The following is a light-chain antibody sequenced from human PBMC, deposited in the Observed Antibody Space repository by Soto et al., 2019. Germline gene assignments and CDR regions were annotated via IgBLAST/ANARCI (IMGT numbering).Light chain of an antibody. CDR3: SSYTSDSSYV. V-gene: IGLV2-14*01. CDR2: AVS. J-gene: IGLJ1*01. Sequence: QSALTQPASVSGSPGQSITISCTGTSSDVGLYDYVSWYQQHPGKAPQLMIYAVSNRPSGVSNRFSASKSGNTACLFISGLQAEDEADYYCSSYTSDSSYVFGSGTKVTVL. CDR1: SSDVGLYDY.